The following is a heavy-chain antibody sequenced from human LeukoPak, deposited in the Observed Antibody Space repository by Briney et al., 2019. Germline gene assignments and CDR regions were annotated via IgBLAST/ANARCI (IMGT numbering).Heavy chain of an antibody. Sequence: PGGSLRLSRVPSGFTFSTYGMSWVRQAPGKGLEWVSYISSSGSNIYYADSVKGRVTVSRDNAKNSLYLQMNSLRVEDTAVYYCARGRGWFGELTLARFDYWGQGTLVTVSS. D-gene: IGHD3-10*01. CDR1: GFTFSTYG. CDR2: ISSSGSNI. CDR3: ARGRGWFGELTLARFDY. J-gene: IGHJ4*02. V-gene: IGHV3-48*03.